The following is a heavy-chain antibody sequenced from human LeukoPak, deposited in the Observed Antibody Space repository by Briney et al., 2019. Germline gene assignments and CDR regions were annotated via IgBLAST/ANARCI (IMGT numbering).Heavy chain of an antibody. CDR1: GYTFTGYY. D-gene: IGHD6-19*01. Sequence: ASVKVSCKASGYTFTGYYMHWVRQAPGQGLEWMGWINPNSGGTNYAQKFQGRATMTRDTSISTAYMELSRLRSDDTAVYYCARVRIAVAGRHKPYYFDYWGQGTLVTVSS. V-gene: IGHV1-2*02. CDR3: ARVRIAVAGRHKPYYFDY. CDR2: INPNSGGT. J-gene: IGHJ4*02.